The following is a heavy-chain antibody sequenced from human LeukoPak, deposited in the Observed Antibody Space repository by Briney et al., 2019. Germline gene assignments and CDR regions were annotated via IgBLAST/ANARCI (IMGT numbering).Heavy chain of an antibody. J-gene: IGHJ4*02. CDR3: ASVRSGSHYFDY. V-gene: IGHV4-39*01. D-gene: IGHD1-26*01. CDR2: IYYTGST. Sequence: SETLSLTCTVSGGSISSYYWGWIRQSPGKGLEWIGSIYYTGSTYYNPSLKSRVTISVDTSQSQFSLKLTSVTAADTALYYCASVRSGSHYFDYWGPGTLVTVSS. CDR1: GGSISSYY.